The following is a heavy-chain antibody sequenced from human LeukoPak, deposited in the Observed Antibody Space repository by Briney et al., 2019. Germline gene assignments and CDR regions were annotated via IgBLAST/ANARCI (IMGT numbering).Heavy chain of an antibody. J-gene: IGHJ4*02. V-gene: IGHV3-74*01. D-gene: IGHD5-18*01. CDR2: INSDGSST. Sequence: GGSLRLSCSASGFTFSSYWMHWVRQAPGKGLVWVSRINSDGSSTSYADSVKGRFTLSRDNAKNTLYLQMNSPRAEDKAVYYCARGGAAMAYYWGQGTLVTVSS. CDR3: ARGGAAMAYY. CDR1: GFTFSSYW.